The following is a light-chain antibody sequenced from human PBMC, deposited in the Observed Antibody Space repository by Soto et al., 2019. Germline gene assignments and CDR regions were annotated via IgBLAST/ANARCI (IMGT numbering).Light chain of an antibody. J-gene: IGKJ2*01. V-gene: IGKV1-5*01. CDR3: QQYNDYSYT. CDR1: QTISSW. Sequence: DIQMTQSPSTLSASVGDRVTITCRASQTISSWLAWYQQKPGKAPKLLIFDASILESGVPSRFSGSGSGTDFTLSISSLQPDEFGTYYCQQYNDYSYTFGQGTKLEIK. CDR2: DAS.